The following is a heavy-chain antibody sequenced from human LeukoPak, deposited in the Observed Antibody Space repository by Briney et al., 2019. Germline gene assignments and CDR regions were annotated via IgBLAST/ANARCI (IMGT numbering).Heavy chain of an antibody. CDR1: GFTFSDYY. V-gene: IGHV3-11*01. D-gene: IGHD3-9*01. CDR3: ASVARLLAD. Sequence: GESLKISCAASGFTFSDYYMNWILQAPGKGLEYIAYISQSGADVSYADSVKGRFTVSRDNAKNSVFLQMNSLTAEDTAVYYCASVARLLADWGQGTLVTVSS. CDR2: ISQSGADV. J-gene: IGHJ4*02.